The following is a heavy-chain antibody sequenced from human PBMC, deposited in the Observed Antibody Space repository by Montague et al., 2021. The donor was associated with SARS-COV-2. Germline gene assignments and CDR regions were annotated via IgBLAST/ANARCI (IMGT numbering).Heavy chain of an antibody. D-gene: IGHD3-9*01. CDR1: GDSISNYY. J-gene: IGHJ4*02. Sequence: SETLSLTCTVPGDSISNYYWSWIRRPPGKGLEWLGYIYYSGSTNYNPSLKGRVTISVDTSKNQFSLRLSSVTAADTAVYYCARLPYILPGYAYFDFWGQGSLVIVSS. CDR2: IYYSGST. CDR3: ARLPYILPGYAYFDF. V-gene: IGHV4-59*08.